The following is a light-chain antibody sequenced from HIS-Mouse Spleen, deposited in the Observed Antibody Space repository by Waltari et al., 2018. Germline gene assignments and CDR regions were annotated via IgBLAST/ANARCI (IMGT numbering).Light chain of an antibody. Sequence: QSALTQPASVSGPPGQSITISCTGPSSDVGSYNLFSWYQPPPGKAPQPRIYEGSKRPSGVSNRFSGSKSGNTASLTISGLQAEDEADYYCCSYAGSSTWVFGGGTKLTVL. CDR3: CSYAGSSTWV. V-gene: IGLV2-23*01. CDR2: EGS. CDR1: SSDVGSYNL. J-gene: IGLJ3*02.